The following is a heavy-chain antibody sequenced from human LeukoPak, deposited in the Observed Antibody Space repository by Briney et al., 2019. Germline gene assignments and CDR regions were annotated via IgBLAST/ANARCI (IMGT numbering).Heavy chain of an antibody. J-gene: IGHJ4*02. D-gene: IGHD1-20*01. CDR1: GFAFSNYL. Sequence: PGGSLRLSCAASGFAFSNYLMNWVRLVPGQGLEWLSYISTTSSTIYYADSVKGRFTISRDNAKYSLHLQLNSLRVEDTAIYYCAREVTISGTPGGFDYWGQGTLVTVSS. V-gene: IGHV3-48*01. CDR3: AREVTISGTPGGFDY. CDR2: ISTTSSTI.